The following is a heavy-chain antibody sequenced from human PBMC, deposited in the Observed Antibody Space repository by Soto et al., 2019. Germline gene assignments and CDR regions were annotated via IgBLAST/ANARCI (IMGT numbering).Heavy chain of an antibody. CDR3: ARDSGGYCSSTSCYNWFDP. Sequence: SETLSLTCTVSGGSVSSGSYYWSWIRQPPGKGLEWTGYIYYSGSTNYNPSLKSRVTISVDTSKNQFSLKLSSVTAADTAVYYCARDSGGYCSSTSCYNWFDPWGQGTLVTVSS. CDR2: IYYSGST. J-gene: IGHJ5*02. CDR1: GGSVSSGSYY. V-gene: IGHV4-61*01. D-gene: IGHD2-2*03.